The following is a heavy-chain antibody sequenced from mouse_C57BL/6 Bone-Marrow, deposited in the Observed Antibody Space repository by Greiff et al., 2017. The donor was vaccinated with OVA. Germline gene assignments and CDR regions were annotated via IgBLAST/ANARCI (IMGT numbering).Heavy chain of an antibody. CDR2: IDPENGDT. CDR1: GFNIKDDY. CDR3: TPSITTVVATRYFDV. J-gene: IGHJ1*03. D-gene: IGHD1-1*01. Sequence: VQLQQSGAELVRPGASVKLSCTASGFNIKDDYMHWVKQRPEQGLEWIGWIDPENGDTEYASKFQGKATITADTSSNTAYLQLSSLTSEDTAVYYCTPSITTVVATRYFDVWGTGTTVTVSS. V-gene: IGHV14-4*01.